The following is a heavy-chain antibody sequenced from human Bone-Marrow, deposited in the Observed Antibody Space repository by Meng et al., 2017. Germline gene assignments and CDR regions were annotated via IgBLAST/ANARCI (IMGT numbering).Heavy chain of an antibody. Sequence: ASVKVSCKASGYTFSDYSMHWVRQAPGQGLEWMGWINPDSGDTNYALRFQGRVTMIRDTSIRTAYMELSRLRSDDTALYYCARVMRPLNSGYTGYDFVYWGQGTLVTVS. CDR1: GYTFSDYS. V-gene: IGHV1-2*02. J-gene: IGHJ4*02. D-gene: IGHD5-12*01. CDR3: ARVMRPLNSGYTGYDFVY. CDR2: INPDSGDT.